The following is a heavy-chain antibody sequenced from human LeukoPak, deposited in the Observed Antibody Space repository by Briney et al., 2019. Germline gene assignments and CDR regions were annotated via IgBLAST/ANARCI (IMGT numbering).Heavy chain of an antibody. CDR3: ARGGAGYAFDY. V-gene: IGHV3-66*02. D-gene: IGHD5-12*01. J-gene: IGHJ4*02. CDR2: ISSGGTP. CDR1: GFTVSTNY. Sequence: GGSLRLSCAASGFTVSTNYMSWVRQAPGKGLEWVSVISSGGTPYYADSVKGRFTISRDSSENTLYPQMHSLRAEDTAVYYCARGGAGYAFDYWGQGTLVTVSS.